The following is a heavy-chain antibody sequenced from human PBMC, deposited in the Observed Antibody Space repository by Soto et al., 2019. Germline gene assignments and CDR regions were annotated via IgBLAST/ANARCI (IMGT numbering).Heavy chain of an antibody. J-gene: IGHJ3*02. CDR2: INPSGGST. D-gene: IGHD6-13*01. CDR1: GYTFTSYY. CDR3: AIIAAAGTDVFDI. Sequence: ASVKVSCKASGYTFTSYYMHWVRQAPGQGLEWMGIINPSGGSTSYAQKFQGRVTMTRDTSTSTVYMELSSLRSEDTAVYYCAIIAAAGTDVFDIWAQRTMVTVSS. V-gene: IGHV1-46*01.